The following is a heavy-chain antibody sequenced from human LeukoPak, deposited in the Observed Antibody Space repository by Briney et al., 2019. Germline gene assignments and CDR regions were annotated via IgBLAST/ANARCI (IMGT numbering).Heavy chain of an antibody. V-gene: IGHV3-23*01. Sequence: QLGGSLRLSCAASGFTFNDYAMTWIRQAPGKGLDWVSVISYNGDTTYYADSVKGRFTISRDNSKNTLYLQMNGLRVEDTAVYYCAKESPAFDCWGQGTLVTVSS. CDR2: ISYNGDTT. CDR3: AKESPAFDC. CDR1: GFTFNDYA. J-gene: IGHJ4*02.